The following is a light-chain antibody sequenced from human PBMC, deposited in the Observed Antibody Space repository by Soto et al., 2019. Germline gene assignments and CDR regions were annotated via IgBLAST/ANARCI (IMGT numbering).Light chain of an antibody. V-gene: IGLV1-40*01. CDR1: SSNIGAGYD. CDR3: QSYDSSLSGSV. J-gene: IGLJ2*01. CDR2: GNS. Sequence: QSVLTQPPSVSGAPGQRVTISCTGSSSNIGAGYDVHWYQKLPGTAPKLLIYGNSNRPSGVPDRFSGSKSGYSASLAITGLQAEDEADYYCQSYDSSLSGSVFGGGTKLTVL.